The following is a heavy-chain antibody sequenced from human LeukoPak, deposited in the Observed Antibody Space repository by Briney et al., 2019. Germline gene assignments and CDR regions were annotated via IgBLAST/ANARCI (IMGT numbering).Heavy chain of an antibody. CDR1: GFTFSSYS. CDR2: ISSSSSYI. Sequence: GGSLRLSCAASGFTFSSYSMNWVRQAPGKGLEWVSSISSSSSYIYYADSVKGRFTISRDNAKNSLYLQMNSLRAEDTAVYYCARSLTYYYDSSGYSGWFDPWGQGTLVTVSP. CDR3: ARSLTYYYDSSGYSGWFDP. V-gene: IGHV3-21*01. J-gene: IGHJ5*02. D-gene: IGHD3-22*01.